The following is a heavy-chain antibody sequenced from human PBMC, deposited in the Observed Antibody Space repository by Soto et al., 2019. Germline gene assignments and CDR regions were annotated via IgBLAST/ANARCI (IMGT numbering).Heavy chain of an antibody. CDR3: ARVWGGAFDI. Sequence: QVQLQESGPGLVKPSETLSLTCTVSGGSISSYYWSWIRQPPGKGLEWIGYIYYSGSTNYNPSLKNRVTISVHTSKNQFSLKLSSVTAADTAVYYCARVWGGAFDIWGQGTMVTVSS. V-gene: IGHV4-59*01. D-gene: IGHD3-10*01. CDR2: IYYSGST. J-gene: IGHJ3*02. CDR1: GGSISSYY.